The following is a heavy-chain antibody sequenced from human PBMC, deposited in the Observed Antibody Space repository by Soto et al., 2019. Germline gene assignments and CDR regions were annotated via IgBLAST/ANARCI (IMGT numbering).Heavy chain of an antibody. J-gene: IGHJ4*02. CDR3: ARSSRSYFEY. CDR2: IYNSGST. V-gene: IGHV4-31*03. Sequence: QVQLQESGPGLVKPSQTLSLTCTVSGGSISNGGYYWSWIRQHPGKGLEWIGYIYNSGSTYYNPSLKSRITISANTSKNQFSRKVSSVTAADTAVYYCARSSRSYFEYWGQGTLVTVSS. CDR1: GGSISNGGYY.